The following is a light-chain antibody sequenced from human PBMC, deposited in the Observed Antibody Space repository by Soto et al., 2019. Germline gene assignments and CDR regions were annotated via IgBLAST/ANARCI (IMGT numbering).Light chain of an antibody. J-gene: IGLJ1*01. V-gene: IGLV2-14*01. CDR2: EVS. CDR3: CLYIGATTYV. Sequence: QSALTQPASVSGSPGQSITISCTGTSSDVGGYNYVSWYQHHPGKAPRLMIYEVSNRPSGVSDRFSGSKSGNTASLTISGLLADDEADYYCCLYIGATTYVFGTGTKVTVL. CDR1: SSDVGGYNY.